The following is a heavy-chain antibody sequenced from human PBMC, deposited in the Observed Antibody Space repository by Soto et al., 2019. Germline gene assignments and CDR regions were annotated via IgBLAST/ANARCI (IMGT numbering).Heavy chain of an antibody. V-gene: IGHV3-23*01. CDR3: AKVPPRWGTAMVYDL. Sequence: EVQLLESGGGLVQPGGSLRLSCAASGFTFSSYAMSWVRQAPGKGLEWVSAISGSGGSTYYADSVNGRFTISSNNSKNTLYLQMNSLRAEDTAVYYCAKVPPRWGTAMVYDLRGRGTLVTVSS. CDR2: ISGSGGST. CDR1: GFTFSSYA. J-gene: IGHJ2*01. D-gene: IGHD5-18*01.